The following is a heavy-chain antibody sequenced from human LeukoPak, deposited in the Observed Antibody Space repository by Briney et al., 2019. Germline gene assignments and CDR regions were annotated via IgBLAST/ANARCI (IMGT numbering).Heavy chain of an antibody. D-gene: IGHD6-6*01. V-gene: IGHV1-18*01. Sequence: ASVKVSCKASGYTFTSYGISWVRQAPGQGLEWMGWISAYNGNTNYAQKFQGRVTITADESTSTAYMELSSLRSEDTAVYYCARDGGIAARRYDYWGQGTLVTVSS. CDR3: ARDGGIAARRYDY. CDR1: GYTFTSYG. CDR2: ISAYNGNT. J-gene: IGHJ4*02.